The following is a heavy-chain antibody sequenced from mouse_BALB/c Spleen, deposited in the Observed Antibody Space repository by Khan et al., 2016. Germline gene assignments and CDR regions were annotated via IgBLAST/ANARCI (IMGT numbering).Heavy chain of an antibody. CDR1: GYSITSDYA. D-gene: IGHD2-12*01. J-gene: IGHJ4*01. Sequence: EVQLQESGPGLVKPSQSLSLTCPVTGYSITSDYAWNWIRQFPGNKLAWMGYISYSGRPTYNPSLKSRISITRAPSTHQFFLQLNSVTTEDTATYYCARGAYDWTYYAMDYWGQGTSVTVSS. CDR3: ARGAYDWTYYAMDY. CDR2: ISYSGRP. V-gene: IGHV3-2*02.